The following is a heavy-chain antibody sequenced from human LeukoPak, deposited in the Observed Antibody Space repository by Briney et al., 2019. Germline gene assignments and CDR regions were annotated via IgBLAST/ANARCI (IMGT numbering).Heavy chain of an antibody. Sequence: GGSLRLSCAASGFTFSSYAMSWVRQAPGTGLEWVANIKEDGSEKYYVDSVKGRFTISRDNARNSLYLQMNSLRVEDTAVYYCGRAMDYWGQGTLVTVSS. CDR3: GRAMDY. CDR2: IKEDGSEK. CDR1: GFTFSSYA. J-gene: IGHJ4*02. V-gene: IGHV3-7*01.